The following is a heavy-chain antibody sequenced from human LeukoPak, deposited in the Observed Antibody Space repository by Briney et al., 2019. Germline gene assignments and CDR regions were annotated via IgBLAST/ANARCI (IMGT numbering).Heavy chain of an antibody. V-gene: IGHV3-74*01. D-gene: IGHD2-15*01. CDR3: ARDQLYCSGGICYFDY. Sequence: GGSLRLSCAASGFTFSSYWMHWVRQAPGKGLVCVSRINSDGRSTSSADSVKGRFTISRDNAKNTLYLQMNSLRTEDTAVYYCARDQLYCSGGICYFDYWGQGTLVTVSS. CDR1: GFTFSSYW. CDR2: INSDGRST. J-gene: IGHJ4*02.